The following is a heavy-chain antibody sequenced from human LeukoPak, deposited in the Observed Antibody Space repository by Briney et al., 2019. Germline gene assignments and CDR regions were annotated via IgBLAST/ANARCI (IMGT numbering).Heavy chain of an antibody. CDR3: ARVIAAAGTYDAFDI. Sequence: GASVKVSCKTSGYTFSSYDINWVRQATGQGLEWMRWISAYNGNTNYAQKLQGRVTMTTDTSTSTAYMELRSLRSDDTAVYYCARVIAAAGTYDAFDIWGQGTMVTVSS. V-gene: IGHV1-18*01. CDR2: ISAYNGNT. J-gene: IGHJ3*02. D-gene: IGHD6-13*01. CDR1: GYTFSSYD.